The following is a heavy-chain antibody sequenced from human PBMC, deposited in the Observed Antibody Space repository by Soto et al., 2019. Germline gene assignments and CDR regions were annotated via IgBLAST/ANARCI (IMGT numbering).Heavy chain of an antibody. V-gene: IGHV3-33*01. CDR1: GFTFSSYG. CDR2: LWADGSHE. Sequence: QVQLEESGGGVVQPGRSLRLSCAASGFTFSSYGMRWVRQAPGKGLEWVASLWADGSHECYADSVTGRFTVSRDNSKSTVFLQMNSLRAEDTALYYFAIDPTGGNDAFAIWGQWTMVTVSS. CDR3: AIDPTGGNDAFAI. D-gene: IGHD3-16*01. J-gene: IGHJ3*02.